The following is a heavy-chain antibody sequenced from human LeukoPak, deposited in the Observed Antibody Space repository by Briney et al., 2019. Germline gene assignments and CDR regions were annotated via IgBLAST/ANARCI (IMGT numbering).Heavy chain of an antibody. V-gene: IGHV4-59*01. J-gene: IGHJ4*02. D-gene: IGHD5-18*01. CDR2: IYYSGSA. CDR1: GGSISSYY. CDR3: ARGGDTAMVTAFDY. Sequence: PSETLPLTCTVSGGSISSYYWSWIRQPPGKGLEWIGYIYYSGSANYNPSLKSRVTISVDTSKNQFSLKLSSVTAADTAVYYCARGGDTAMVTAFDYWGQGTLVTVSS.